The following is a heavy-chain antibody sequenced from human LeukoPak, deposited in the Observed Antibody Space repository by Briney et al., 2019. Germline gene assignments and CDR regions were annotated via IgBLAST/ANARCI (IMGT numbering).Heavy chain of an antibody. Sequence: PGGSLRLSCAASGFTFSSYSMNWVRQAPGKGLEWVSSISSSSSYIYYADSVKGRFTISRDNAKNSLYLQMNSLRAEDTAVYYCAREEGIAAAVGAFDIWGQGTMVTVSS. J-gene: IGHJ3*02. V-gene: IGHV3-21*01. CDR1: GFTFSSYS. D-gene: IGHD6-13*01. CDR3: AREEGIAAAVGAFDI. CDR2: ISSSSSYI.